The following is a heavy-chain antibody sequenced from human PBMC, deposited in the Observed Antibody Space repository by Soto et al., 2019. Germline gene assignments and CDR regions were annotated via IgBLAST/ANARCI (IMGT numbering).Heavy chain of an antibody. J-gene: IGHJ6*03. V-gene: IGHV4-39*01. CDR1: GDSNSSRSYY. D-gene: IGHD6-13*01. CDR2: ISYTGNT. Sequence: LQESGPGLVKPSETLSLTCSVFGDSNSSRSYYWAWIRRPPGMGLEWIASISYTGNTYYNPSLTSRAAISGDTSKNQFSLKLSFVTAADTAVYYCARFSWYDGDSITNYYMDFWGNGATVTVSS. CDR3: ARFSWYDGDSITNYYMDF.